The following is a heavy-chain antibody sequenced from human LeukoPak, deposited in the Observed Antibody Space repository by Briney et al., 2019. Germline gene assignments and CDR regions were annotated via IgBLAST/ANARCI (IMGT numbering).Heavy chain of an antibody. CDR3: AREGSATARPFVSNAY. D-gene: IGHD6-6*01. V-gene: IGHV4-4*07. Sequence: SETLSLTCTVSGGSISTYYWSWIRQPAGKGLEWIGRIHTSGNSDYNPSLKSRVTMSVDTSKNQFSLKVRSVPAADTAVYYCAREGSATARPFVSNAYWGQGTLVTVSS. J-gene: IGHJ4*02. CDR1: GGSISTYY. CDR2: IHTSGNS.